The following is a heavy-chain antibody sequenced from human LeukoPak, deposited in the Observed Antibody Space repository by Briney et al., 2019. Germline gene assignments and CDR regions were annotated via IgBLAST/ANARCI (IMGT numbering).Heavy chain of an antibody. CDR3: ARYVDTAMVLDNWFDP. CDR1: GYTFTGYY. CDR2: INPNSGGT. J-gene: IGHJ5*02. D-gene: IGHD5-18*01. Sequence: ASVKVSCKASGYTFTGYYMHWVRQAPGQGLEWMGRINPNSGGTNYAQKFQGRVTMTRDTSISTAYMQLRRLRSDDTAVYYSARYVDTAMVLDNWFDPWGQGTLVTVSS. V-gene: IGHV1-2*06.